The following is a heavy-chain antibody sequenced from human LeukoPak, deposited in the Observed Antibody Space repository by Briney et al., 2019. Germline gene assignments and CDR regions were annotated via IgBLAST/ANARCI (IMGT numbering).Heavy chain of an antibody. CDR2: IYSGGST. V-gene: IGHV3-66*02. Sequence: GGSLRLSCAASGFTVSSNYMSWVRQAPGKGLEWVSVIYSGGSTYYADSVKGRFTISRDNSKNTLYLQMNSLRVEDTAVYYCAREDYGGNSYYFDYWGQGTLVTVSS. CDR3: AREDYGGNSYYFDY. J-gene: IGHJ4*02. CDR1: GFTVSSNY. D-gene: IGHD4-23*01.